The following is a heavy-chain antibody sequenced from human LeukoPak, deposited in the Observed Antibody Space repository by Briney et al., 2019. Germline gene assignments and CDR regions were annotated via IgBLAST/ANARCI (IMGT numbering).Heavy chain of an antibody. CDR3: ARVVPATSYYYYYYMDV. V-gene: IGHV1-46*01. CDR2: INPSGGST. CDR1: GYTFTSYY. D-gene: IGHD2-2*01. J-gene: IGHJ6*03. Sequence: ASVKVSCKASGYTFTSYYMHWVRQAPGQGLEWMGIINPSGGSTSYAQKFQGRVTMTRDTSTSTVYMELSSLRSGDTAVYYCARVVPATSYYYYYYMDVWGKGTTLTVSS.